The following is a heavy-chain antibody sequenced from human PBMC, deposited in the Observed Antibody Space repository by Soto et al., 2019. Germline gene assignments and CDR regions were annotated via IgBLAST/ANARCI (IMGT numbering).Heavy chain of an antibody. Sequence: PSETLSLTCTVSGGSVSSGSYYWSWIRQPPGKGLEWIGYIYYSGSTNYNPSLKSRVTISVDTSKNQFSLKLSSVTAADTAVYYCAREGNGSGSYYYYGMDVWGQGTTVTVSS. CDR1: GGSVSSGSYY. V-gene: IGHV4-61*01. D-gene: IGHD3-10*01. CDR2: IYYSGST. J-gene: IGHJ6*02. CDR3: AREGNGSGSYYYYGMDV.